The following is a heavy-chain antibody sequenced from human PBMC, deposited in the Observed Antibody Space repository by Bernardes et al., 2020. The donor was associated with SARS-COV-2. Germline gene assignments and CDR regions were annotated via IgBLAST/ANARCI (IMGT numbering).Heavy chain of an antibody. D-gene: IGHD2-2*01. CDR3: ARGSGTSPAGLRS. V-gene: IGHV4-34*01. CDR1: ATSFSDYS. Sequence: SETLSLTCVISATSFSDYSWTWIRQPPGKGLEWIGEINHSGSTNYNPSLKNRVTISVDPSKIHFSLTLNSMTAADAGVYYCARGSGTSPAGLRSWGQGTVVTVSS. CDR2: INHSGST. J-gene: IGHJ5*02.